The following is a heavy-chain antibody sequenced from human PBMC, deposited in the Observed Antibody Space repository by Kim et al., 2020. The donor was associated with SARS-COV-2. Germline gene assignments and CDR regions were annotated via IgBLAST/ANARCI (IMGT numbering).Heavy chain of an antibody. V-gene: IGHV3-30*18. J-gene: IGHJ6*02. CDR3: SKGGHYDILTGPYYYGMDV. Sequence: GGSLRLSCAASGFTFSSYGMHWVRQAPGKGLEWVAVISYDGSNKYYADSGKGRFTISRDNSKNTLYLQMNSLRAEDTAVYYCSKGGHYDILTGPYYYGMDVWGQGTTVTVSS. D-gene: IGHD3-9*01. CDR1: GFTFSSYG. CDR2: ISYDGSNK.